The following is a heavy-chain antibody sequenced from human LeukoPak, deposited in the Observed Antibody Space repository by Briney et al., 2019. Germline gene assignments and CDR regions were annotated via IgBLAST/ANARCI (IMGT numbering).Heavy chain of an antibody. J-gene: IGHJ4*02. V-gene: IGHV3-30-3*01. Sequence: PGRSLRLSCAAPGFTFSSYAMHWVRQAPGKGLEWVAVISYDGSNKYYADSVKGRFTISRDNSRNTLYLQMNSLRADDTAVYYCAKVEGVAGPGDYWGQGTLVTVSS. CDR1: GFTFSSYA. CDR2: ISYDGSNK. CDR3: AKVEGVAGPGDY. D-gene: IGHD6-19*01.